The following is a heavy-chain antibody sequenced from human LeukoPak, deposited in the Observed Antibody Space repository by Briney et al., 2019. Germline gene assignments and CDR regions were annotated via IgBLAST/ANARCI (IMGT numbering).Heavy chain of an antibody. CDR2: IYTSGST. D-gene: IGHD3-10*01. CDR3: ARDGLWFGESPYYYYMDV. CDR1: GGSISSYY. J-gene: IGHJ6*03. V-gene: IGHV4-4*07. Sequence: TSGTLSLTCTVSGGSISSYYWSWIRQPAGKGLEWIGRIYTSGSTNYNPSLKSRVTMSVDTSKNQFSLKLSSVTAADTAVYYCARDGLWFGESPYYYYMDVWGKGTTVTVSS.